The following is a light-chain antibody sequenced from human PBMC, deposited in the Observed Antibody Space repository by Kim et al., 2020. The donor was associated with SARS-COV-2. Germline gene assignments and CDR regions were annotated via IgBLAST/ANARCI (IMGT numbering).Light chain of an antibody. Sequence: QSVLTQPASVSGSPGQSITISCTGTSSDIGGSNYVSWYQQHPGKGPKLMIYDVSKRPSGVSSRFSGSRSGNTASLTISGLQAEDEADYYCSSESSTTAWVFGGGTKVTVL. CDR2: DVS. V-gene: IGLV2-14*01. CDR1: SSDIGGSNY. CDR3: SSESSTTAWV. J-gene: IGLJ3*02.